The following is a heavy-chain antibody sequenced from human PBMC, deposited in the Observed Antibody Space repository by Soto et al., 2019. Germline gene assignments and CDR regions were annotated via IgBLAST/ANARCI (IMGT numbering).Heavy chain of an antibody. CDR2: INHSGST. CDR1: GRAFSVYS. D-gene: IGHD3-10*01. CDR3: ARVWFGASYYDMDV. Sequence: SEALSLPFPFSGRAFSVYSWPRIRQPPGKGLEWIGEINHSGSTNYNPSLKSRVTISVDTSKNQFSLKLSSVTAADTAVYYCARVWFGASYYDMDVWGQGTTHT. J-gene: IGHJ6*02. V-gene: IGHV4-34*01.